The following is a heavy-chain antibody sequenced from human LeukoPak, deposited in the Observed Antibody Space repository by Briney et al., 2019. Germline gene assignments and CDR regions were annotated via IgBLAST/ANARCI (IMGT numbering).Heavy chain of an antibody. V-gene: IGHV1-69*02. J-gene: IGHJ5*02. CDR2: IIPILGIA. CDR3: ARGSSSWDWFDP. D-gene: IGHD6-13*01. CDR1: GGTFSSYT. Sequence: ASVKVSCKASGGTFSSYTISWVRQAPGQGLEWMGRIIPILGIANYAQKFQGRVTITADKSTSTAYMELSSLRSEDTDVYYCARGSSSWDWFDPWGQGTLVTVSS.